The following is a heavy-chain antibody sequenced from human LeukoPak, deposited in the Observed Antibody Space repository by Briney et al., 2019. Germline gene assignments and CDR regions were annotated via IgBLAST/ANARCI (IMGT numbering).Heavy chain of an antibody. CDR3: AKGEGDGYIYYYYMDV. CDR1: GFTFSSYA. CDR2: ISGSGDST. V-gene: IGHV3-23*01. J-gene: IGHJ6*03. Sequence: GGSLRLSCAASGFTFSSYAMSWVRQAPGKGLEWVSAISGSGDSTYYADSVKGRFTISRDNSKNTLYLQMNSLRAEDTAVYYSAKGEGDGYIYYYYMDVWGKGTTVTVSS. D-gene: IGHD5-24*01.